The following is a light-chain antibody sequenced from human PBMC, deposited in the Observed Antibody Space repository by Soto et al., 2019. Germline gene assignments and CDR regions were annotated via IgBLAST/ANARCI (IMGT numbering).Light chain of an antibody. CDR1: SSDVGGYNF. CDR2: EAS. Sequence: QSVLTQPASVSGSPGQSITIPCAGTSSDVGGYNFVSWYQYHPGKAPNLLIYEASNRPSGVSDRFSAYKTGNTASLTISGLQPEDEAEYYCSSYTITAGVVLGSGTNVTV. CDR3: SSYTITAGVV. J-gene: IGLJ1*01. V-gene: IGLV2-14*01.